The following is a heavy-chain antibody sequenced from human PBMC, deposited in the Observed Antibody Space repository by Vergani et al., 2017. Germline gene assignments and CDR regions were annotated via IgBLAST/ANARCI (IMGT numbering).Heavy chain of an antibody. CDR1: DSSIMTNPY. Sequence: QVQLQESGPGLVKPSETLSLTCDVSDSSIMTNPYWGWIRQPPGKGLEWIASIYYSGSTYYNPSLKSRVTISVDTSKNQFSLKLSSVTAADTAVYFCARHSXVEWLVKLGWIDPWGEGRLVTVAS. CDR2: IYYSGST. CDR3: ARHSXVEWLVKLGWIDP. D-gene: IGHD6-19*01. V-gene: IGHV4-39*01. J-gene: IGHJ5*02.